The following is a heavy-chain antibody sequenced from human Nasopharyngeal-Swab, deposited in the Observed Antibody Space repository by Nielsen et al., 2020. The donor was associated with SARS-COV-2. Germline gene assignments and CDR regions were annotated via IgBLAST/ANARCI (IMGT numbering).Heavy chain of an antibody. CDR2: INAGTGNR. Sequence: ASVKVSCKVSGYTFTTYAIHWVRHAPGQRLEWMAWINAGTGNREYSQRFQGRVTISADTSASTAYMELYSLRSEDTAVYYCARSGTVGAPGFDYWGQGTLVTVSS. CDR1: GYTFTTYA. CDR3: ARSGTVGAPGFDY. J-gene: IGHJ4*02. D-gene: IGHD1-26*01. V-gene: IGHV1-3*01.